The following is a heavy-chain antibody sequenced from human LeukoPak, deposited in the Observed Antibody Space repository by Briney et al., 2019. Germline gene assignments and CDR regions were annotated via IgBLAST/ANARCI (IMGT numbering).Heavy chain of an antibody. J-gene: IGHJ4*02. D-gene: IGHD5-12*01. CDR2: INPGGGSA. V-gene: IGHV1-46*01. CDR3: ARVRDSGYDPFDY. Sequence: ASVKVSCKASGYTFSSYFLHWVRQAPGQGLAWLGTINPGGGSASNAQKFQGRVTMTRDTSTSTVYMELSSLRSEDTAVYYCARVRDSGYDPFDYWGQGTLVTVSS. CDR1: GYTFSSYF.